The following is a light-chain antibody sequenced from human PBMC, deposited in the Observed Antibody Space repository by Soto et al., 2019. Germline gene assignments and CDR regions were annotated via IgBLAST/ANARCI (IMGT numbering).Light chain of an antibody. CDR1: QSVSSY. J-gene: IGKJ5*01. CDR3: QQYKSWPPIT. V-gene: IGKV3D-15*01. Sequence: GVSQSPAAVSLSPGKRATLSCRASQSVSSYLAWYQQKPGQAPRLLIYDASNRATGIPARFSGTGSGTEFTLTISSLKSEDYAVYYCQQYKSWPPITFGQGTRLEI. CDR2: DAS.